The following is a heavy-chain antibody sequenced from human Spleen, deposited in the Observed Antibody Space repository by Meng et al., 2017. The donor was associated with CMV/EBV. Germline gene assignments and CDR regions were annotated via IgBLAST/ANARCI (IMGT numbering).Heavy chain of an antibody. J-gene: IGHJ6*02. D-gene: IGHD3-22*01. V-gene: IGHV4-34*01. Sequence: SETLSLTCAVYGGSFSGYYWSWIRQPPGKGLEWIGEINHSGSTNYNPSLKSRVTISVDTSKNQFSLKLSSVTAADTAVYYCARGYDSSGYDHLYYYVMDVWGQGTTVTVSS. CDR1: GGSFSGYY. CDR3: ARGYDSSGYDHLYYYVMDV. CDR2: INHSGST.